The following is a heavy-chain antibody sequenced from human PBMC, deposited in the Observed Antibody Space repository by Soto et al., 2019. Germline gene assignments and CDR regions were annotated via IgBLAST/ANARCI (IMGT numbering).Heavy chain of an antibody. CDR1: GYTLTELS. CDR2: FDPEDGET. V-gene: IGHV1-24*01. J-gene: IGHJ4*02. Sequence: ASVKVSCKVSGYTLTELSMHWVRQAPGKGLEWMGGFDPEDGETSYAQKFQGRVTMTEDTSTDTAYMELSSLRSEDTAVYYWATGLLFGELFDYWGQGTLVTVSS. D-gene: IGHD3-10*02. CDR3: ATGLLFGELFDY.